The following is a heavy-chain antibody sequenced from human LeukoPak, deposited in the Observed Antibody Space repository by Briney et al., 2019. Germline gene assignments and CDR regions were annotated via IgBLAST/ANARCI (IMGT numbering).Heavy chain of an antibody. V-gene: IGHV1-18*01. J-gene: IGHJ4*02. D-gene: IGHD2-2*01. CDR1: GYTFTSYG. Sequence: ASVKVSCKASGYTFTSYGISGVRQAPGQGLDWMGWISAYNGNTKYAQKLQGRVTMTTDTSTSTAYMELRSLRSDDTAVYYCARDVYCSSTSCYPFFFDYWGQGTLVTVSS. CDR2: ISAYNGNT. CDR3: ARDVYCSSTSCYPFFFDY.